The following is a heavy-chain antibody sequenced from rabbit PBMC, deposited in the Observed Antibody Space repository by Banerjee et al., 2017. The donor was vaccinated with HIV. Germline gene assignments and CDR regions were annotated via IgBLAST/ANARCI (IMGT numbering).Heavy chain of an antibody. CDR3: ARSNISYDDYGDVLGYFNL. D-gene: IGHD2-1*01. CDR1: GFSFSSSYY. CDR2: IYAGSSGST. J-gene: IGHJ4*01. V-gene: IGHV1S40*01. Sequence: QSLEESGGDLVKPGASLTLTCTASGFSFSSSYYMCWVRQAPGKGLEWIACIYAGSSGSTYYASWAKGRFTISKTSSTTVTLQMTSLTAADTATYFCARSNISYDDYGDVLGYFNLWGPGTLVTVS.